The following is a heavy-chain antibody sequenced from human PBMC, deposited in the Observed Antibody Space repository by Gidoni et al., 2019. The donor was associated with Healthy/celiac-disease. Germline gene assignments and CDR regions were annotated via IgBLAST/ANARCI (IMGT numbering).Heavy chain of an antibody. CDR2: INHSGST. CDR3: ARELRYDDPARAFDI. J-gene: IGHJ3*02. V-gene: IGHV4-34*01. D-gene: IGHD3-16*01. CDR1: GGSFSGYY. Sequence: QVQLQQWGAGLLKPSETLSLTCAVYGGSFSGYYWSWIRQPPGKGLEWIGEINHSGSTNYNPSLKSRVTISVDTSKNQFSLKLSSVTAADTAVYYCARELRYDDPARAFDIWGQGTMVTVSS.